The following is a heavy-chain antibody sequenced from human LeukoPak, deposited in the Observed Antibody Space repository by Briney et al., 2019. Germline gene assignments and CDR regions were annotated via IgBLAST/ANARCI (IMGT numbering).Heavy chain of an antibody. CDR3: ARDLYCSGDSCYSGLKY. CDR2: IYSDNT. V-gene: IGHV3-53*01. Sequence: GGSLRLSCAASGFTFSNYAMRWVRQAPGKGLEWVSFIYSDNTHYSDSVKGRFTISRDNSKNTLYLQMNSLRAEDTAVYYCARDLYCSGDSCYSGLKYWGQGTLVTVSS. J-gene: IGHJ4*02. CDR1: GFTFSNYA. D-gene: IGHD2-15*01.